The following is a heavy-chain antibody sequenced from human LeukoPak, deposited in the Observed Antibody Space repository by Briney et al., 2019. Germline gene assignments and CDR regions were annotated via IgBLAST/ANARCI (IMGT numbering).Heavy chain of an antibody. CDR2: IYHSGST. D-gene: IGHD2-15*01. CDR3: ARETLRDKAPGAFDI. CDR1: GGSISSGGYY. J-gene: IGHJ3*02. V-gene: IGHV4-30-2*01. Sequence: SETLSLTCTVSGGSISSGGYYWSWIRQPPGKGLEWIGYIYHSGSTYYNPSLKSRVTISVDRSKNQFSLKPSSVTAADTAVYYCARETLRDKAPGAFDIWGQGTMVTVSS.